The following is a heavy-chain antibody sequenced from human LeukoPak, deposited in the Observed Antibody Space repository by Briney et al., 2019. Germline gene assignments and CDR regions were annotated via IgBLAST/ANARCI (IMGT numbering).Heavy chain of an antibody. Sequence: GGSLRLSCAASGFTFSSYWMSWVRQAPGKGLEWVANIKQDGSEKYYVDSVKGRFTISRDNAKNSLYLQMNSLRAEDTAVYYCARRLYYYDSSPFFDYWGQGTLVTVSS. J-gene: IGHJ4*02. D-gene: IGHD3-22*01. CDR1: GFTFSSYW. V-gene: IGHV3-7*01. CDR2: IKQDGSEK. CDR3: ARRLYYYDSSPFFDY.